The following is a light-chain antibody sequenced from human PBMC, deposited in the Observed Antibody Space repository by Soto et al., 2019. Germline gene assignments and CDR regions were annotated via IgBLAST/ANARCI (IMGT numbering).Light chain of an antibody. CDR2: EVG. V-gene: IGLV2-14*01. CDR3: SSYTSSTTPVV. J-gene: IGLJ2*01. CDR1: SSDVGGYNY. Sequence: QSALTQPASVSGSPGQSITISCTGTSSDVGGYNYVSWYQQRPGKAPKLMIHEVGNRPSGVSNRFSGSKSGNTASLTISGLQAEDEGDYYCSSYTSSTTPVVFGGGTQLTVL.